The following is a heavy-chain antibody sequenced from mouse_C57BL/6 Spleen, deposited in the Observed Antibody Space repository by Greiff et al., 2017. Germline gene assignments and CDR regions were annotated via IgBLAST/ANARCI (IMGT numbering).Heavy chain of an antibody. Sequence: VQLQQPGAELVKPGASVKLSCKASGYTFTSYWMHWVKQRPGQGLEWIGMIHPNSGSTNYNEKFKSKATLTVDKSSSTAYMQLSSLTSEDSAVYYWARPIYYDYDAFAYWGQGTLVTVSA. V-gene: IGHV1-64*01. CDR1: GYTFTSYW. D-gene: IGHD2-4*01. CDR2: IHPNSGST. J-gene: IGHJ3*01. CDR3: ARPIYYDYDAFAY.